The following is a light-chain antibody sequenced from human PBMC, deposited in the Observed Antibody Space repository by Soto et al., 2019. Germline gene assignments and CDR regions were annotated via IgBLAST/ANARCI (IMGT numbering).Light chain of an antibody. CDR2: EGS. CDR1: SSDVASYNL. V-gene: IGLV2-23*01. CDR3: CSYAGSSTYV. J-gene: IGLJ1*01. Sequence: QSALTQPASVSGSPGQSITISCTGTSSDVASYNLVSWYQQHPGKAPKLIIYEGSERPSRVSNRFSGSKSGNTASLTISGLQAEDEADYYCCSYAGSSTYVFGTGTKLTVL.